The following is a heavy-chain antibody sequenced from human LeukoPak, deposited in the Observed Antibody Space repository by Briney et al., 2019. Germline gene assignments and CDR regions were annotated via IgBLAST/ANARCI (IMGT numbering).Heavy chain of an antibody. V-gene: IGHV1-8*01. CDR2: MNPNSGNT. D-gene: IGHD5-24*01. J-gene: IGHJ4*02. Sequence: GASVKVSCKASGYTFTSYDINWVRQAPGQGLEWMGWMNPNSGNTGYAQKFQGRVTMTRNTSISTAYMELSSLRSEDTAVYYCARGRGWLQFYYFDYWGQGTLVTVSS. CDR1: GYTFTSYD. CDR3: ARGRGWLQFYYFDY.